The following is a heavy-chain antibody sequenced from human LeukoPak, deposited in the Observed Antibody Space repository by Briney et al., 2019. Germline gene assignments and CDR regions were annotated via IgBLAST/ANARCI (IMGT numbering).Heavy chain of an antibody. V-gene: IGHV3-23*01. J-gene: IGHJ6*02. D-gene: IGHD3-22*01. CDR3: ARARPWDSSRSYYFGMDV. CDR2: IPGSGGAT. Sequence: PGGSLRLSCEASGFTFSSYAIRWVRQAPGTGLEWDSSIPGSGGATYYADSVRGRFSISRDSSKNTVYLQMNSLRDEDTAVYYCARARPWDSSRSYYFGMDVWGHGTTVTVSS. CDR1: GFTFSSYA.